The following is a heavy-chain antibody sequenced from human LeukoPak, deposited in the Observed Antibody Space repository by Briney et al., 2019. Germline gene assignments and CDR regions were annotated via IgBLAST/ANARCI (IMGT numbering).Heavy chain of an antibody. Sequence: GGSLRPSCAASGFTFSSYSMNWVRQAPGKGLEWVSAISGSGGSTYYADSVKGRFTISRDNSKNTLYLQMNSLRAEDTAVYYCAKDPDYYDSSGYYPWGQGTLVTVSS. CDR2: ISGSGGST. V-gene: IGHV3-23*01. CDR3: AKDPDYYDSSGYYP. CDR1: GFTFSSYS. J-gene: IGHJ5*02. D-gene: IGHD3-22*01.